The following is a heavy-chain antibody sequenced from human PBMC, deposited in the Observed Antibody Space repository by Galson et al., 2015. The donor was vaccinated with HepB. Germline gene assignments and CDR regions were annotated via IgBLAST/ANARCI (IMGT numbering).Heavy chain of an antibody. CDR2: INPKNGGT. J-gene: IGHJ4*02. CDR1: GYTFTDYY. V-gene: IGHV1-2*02. Sequence: SVKVSCKASGYTFTDYYIHWVRQAPGQGFEWMGWINPKNGGTNYVQKFQGRVTVTTDTSISTAYMDLSRLTSDDTAVYYCATFGVVALVTGGGWGQGTLVTVSS. D-gene: IGHD3-3*01. CDR3: ATFGVVALVTGGG.